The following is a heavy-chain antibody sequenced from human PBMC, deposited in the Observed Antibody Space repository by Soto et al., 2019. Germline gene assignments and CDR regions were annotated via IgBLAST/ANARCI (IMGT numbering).Heavy chain of an antibody. J-gene: IGHJ4*02. Sequence: GGSLRLSCAASGFTVDDYAMHWVRQAPGKGLEWVSGISWNSGSIGYADSVKGRFTISRDNAKNSLYLQMNSLRAEDTALYYCAKDSYYDILTGEFDYWGQGTLVTVSS. V-gene: IGHV3-9*01. CDR3: AKDSYYDILTGEFDY. D-gene: IGHD3-9*01. CDR2: ISWNSGSI. CDR1: GFTVDDYA.